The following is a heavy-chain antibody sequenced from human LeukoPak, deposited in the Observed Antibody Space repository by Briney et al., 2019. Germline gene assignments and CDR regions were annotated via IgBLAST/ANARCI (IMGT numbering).Heavy chain of an antibody. V-gene: IGHV3-48*03. CDR1: GFTFSSYE. CDR3: AELGITMIGGV. Sequence: SLRLSCAASGFTFSSYEMNWVRQAPGKGLEWVSYISSSGSTIYYADSVKGRFTISRDNAKNSLYLQMNSLRAEDTAVYYCAELGITMIGGVWGKGTTVPISS. D-gene: IGHD3-10*02. CDR2: ISSSGSTI. J-gene: IGHJ6*04.